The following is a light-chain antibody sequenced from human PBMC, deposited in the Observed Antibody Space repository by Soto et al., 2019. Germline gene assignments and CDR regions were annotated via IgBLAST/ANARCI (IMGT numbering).Light chain of an antibody. J-gene: IGLJ1*01. CDR2: RNN. Sequence: VLTQPPSASGTPGQGVTISCSGSTSNIGSNYVYWYQQLPGTAPKHLIYRNNQRPSGVPDRFSGSKSGTSASLAISGLRSDDEADYFCATWDDSLNGFYVFGTGTKAPS. CDR1: TSNIGSNY. CDR3: ATWDDSLNGFYV. V-gene: IGLV1-47*01.